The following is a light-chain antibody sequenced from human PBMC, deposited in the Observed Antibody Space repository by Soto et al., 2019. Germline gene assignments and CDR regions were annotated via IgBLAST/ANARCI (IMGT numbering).Light chain of an antibody. J-gene: IGLJ2*01. Sequence: SYVLTQPLSVSVALGQTARITCGGNNIGIKNVHWYQQKPGQAPVLVIYRQSNRPSGIPERFSGSNSGNTATLTISRAQAGDEADYYCQVWDSSTVFGGGTKLTVL. V-gene: IGLV3-9*01. CDR2: RQS. CDR3: QVWDSSTV. CDR1: NIGIKN.